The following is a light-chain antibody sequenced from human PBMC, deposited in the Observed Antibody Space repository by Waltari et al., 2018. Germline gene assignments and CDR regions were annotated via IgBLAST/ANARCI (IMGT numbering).Light chain of an antibody. CDR3: QQSYSTSFT. V-gene: IGKV1-39*01. CDR1: QSVANF. Sequence: DTHMTQSPTSLSASIGDSVTITCLASQSVANFLNWYQHKPGRAPRLLISAVSTLQSGVPSRFRGSGYGTDFTLTISSLQPEDFATYYCQQSYSTSFTFGPGTKVDLQ. CDR2: AVS. J-gene: IGKJ3*01.